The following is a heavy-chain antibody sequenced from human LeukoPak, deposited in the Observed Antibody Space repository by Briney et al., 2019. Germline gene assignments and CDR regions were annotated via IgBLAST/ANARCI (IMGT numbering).Heavy chain of an antibody. V-gene: IGHV1-18*01. CDR1: GYTFTSYG. CDR2: ISAYNGNT. J-gene: IGHJ3*02. Sequence: ASVKVSCKASGYTFTSYGISWVRQAPGQGLEWMGWISAYNGNTNYAQKLQGRVTMATDTSTSTAYMELRSLRSDDTAVCYCAREIWFGIDAFDIWGQGTMVTVSS. D-gene: IGHD3-10*01. CDR3: AREIWFGIDAFDI.